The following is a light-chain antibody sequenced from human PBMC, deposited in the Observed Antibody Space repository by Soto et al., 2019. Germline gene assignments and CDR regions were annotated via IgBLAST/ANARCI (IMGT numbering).Light chain of an antibody. Sequence: DRQMTQSRSTLSESIGDRLTITCRASQSISNWLAWYQQRPGKAPKLLIFDASSLESGVPSRFSGSGSGTDFTLTISSLQPEDFATYYCQQYDNYPLTFGGGTKVDIK. V-gene: IGKV1-5*01. CDR1: QSISNW. J-gene: IGKJ4*01. CDR3: QQYDNYPLT. CDR2: DAS.